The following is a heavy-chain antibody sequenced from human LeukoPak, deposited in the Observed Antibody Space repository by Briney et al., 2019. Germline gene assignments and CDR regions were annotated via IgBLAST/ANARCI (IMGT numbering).Heavy chain of an antibody. CDR3: ASCPEHYGVFRRNYFDY. D-gene: IGHD4-17*01. CDR1: EFTVSSKY. V-gene: IGHV3-66*01. J-gene: IGHJ4*02. Sequence: PGGSLRLSCAASEFTVSSKYMSWVRQAPGKGLEWVSVIYSGGSTYYADSVKGRFTISRDNSKNTLYLQMNSLRAEDTAVYYCASCPEHYGVFRRNYFDYWGQGTLVTVSS. CDR2: IYSGGST.